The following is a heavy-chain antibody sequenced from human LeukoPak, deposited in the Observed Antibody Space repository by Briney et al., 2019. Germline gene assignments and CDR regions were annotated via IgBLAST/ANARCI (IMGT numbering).Heavy chain of an antibody. J-gene: IGHJ4*02. CDR1: GFTFSSYA. CDR3: AREVAAYFDY. V-gene: IGHV3-30-3*01. Sequence: PGGSLRLSCAASGFTFSSYAMHWVRQVPGKGLEWVAIISYDGSNKYYADSVKGRFTISRDNSKNTLYLQMNSLSAEDTAVYYCAREVAAYFDYWGQGTLVTVSS. CDR2: ISYDGSNK. D-gene: IGHD6-6*01.